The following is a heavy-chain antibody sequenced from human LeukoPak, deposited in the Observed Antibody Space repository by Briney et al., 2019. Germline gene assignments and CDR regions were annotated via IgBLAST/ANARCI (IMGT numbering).Heavy chain of an antibody. Sequence: GGSLRLSCAASGFTFSTYAMTWVRQAPGKGLEWVSGISAGGSNTSYADSVKGRFTISGDNTDNTLYLQMSTLRAEDTALYYCAKYASYSFTDAFDIWGQGTLVTVSS. CDR2: ISAGGSNT. CDR3: AKYASYSFTDAFDI. CDR1: GFTFSTYA. D-gene: IGHD1-26*01. J-gene: IGHJ3*02. V-gene: IGHV3-23*01.